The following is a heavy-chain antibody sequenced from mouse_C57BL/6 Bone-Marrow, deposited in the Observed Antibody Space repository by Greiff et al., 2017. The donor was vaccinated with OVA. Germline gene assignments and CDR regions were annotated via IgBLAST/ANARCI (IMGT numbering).Heavy chain of an antibody. V-gene: IGHV5-4*03. J-gene: IGHJ3*01. CDR3: ASAPYDYDRFAY. CDR2: ISDGGSYT. Sequence: EVMLVESGGGLVKPGGSLKLSCAASGFTFSSYAMSWVRQTPEKRLEWVATISDGGSYTYYPDNVKGRFTITRDNAKNNLYLQRSHLKSEDTAMYYCASAPYDYDRFAYWGQGTLVTVSA. CDR1: GFTFSSYA. D-gene: IGHD2-4*01.